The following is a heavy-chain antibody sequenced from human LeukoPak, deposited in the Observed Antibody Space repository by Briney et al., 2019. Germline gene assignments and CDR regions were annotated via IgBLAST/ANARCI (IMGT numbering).Heavy chain of an antibody. Sequence: GGSLRLSCAGSGFTFSDYGMSWVRQAPGKGLEWVSRVSAGGQTTYYADSLRGRFTVSRDNSKNTLYLQMNPVRAEDTAVYYCAFRPVAFCSGGCYPYYFDHWGQGTLVTVSS. D-gene: IGHD2-21*02. CDR1: GFTFSDYG. V-gene: IGHV3-23*01. J-gene: IGHJ4*02. CDR3: AFRPVAFCSGGCYPYYFDH. CDR2: VSAGGQTT.